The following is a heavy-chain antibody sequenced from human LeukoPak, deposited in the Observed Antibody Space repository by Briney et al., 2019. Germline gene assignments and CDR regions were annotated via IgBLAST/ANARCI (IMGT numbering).Heavy chain of an antibody. Sequence: GGSLRLSCSVSGFTSSSYDMGWVRQAPGKGLEWVSIISDQTYYSDSVKGRFTISRDNSKSTLYLQMNSLRAEDTAVYYCARDPGYSSGWYYFDYWGQGTLVTVSS. CDR3: ARDPGYSSGWYYFDY. CDR2: ISDQT. D-gene: IGHD6-19*01. CDR1: GFTSSSYD. V-gene: IGHV3-23*01. J-gene: IGHJ4*02.